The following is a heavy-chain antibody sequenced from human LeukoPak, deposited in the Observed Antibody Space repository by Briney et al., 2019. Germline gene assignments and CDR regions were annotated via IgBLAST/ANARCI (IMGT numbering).Heavy chain of an antibody. CDR2: ISYDGSNK. D-gene: IGHD4-17*01. CDR1: GFTFSSYA. J-gene: IGHJ5*02. Sequence: GGSLRLSCAASGFTFSSYAMHWVRQAPGKGLEWVAVISYDGSNKYYADSVKGRFTISRDNSKNTLYLQMNSLRAEDTAVYYCARDGYYGDYVRIRWFDLWAQGTLVTVSS. V-gene: IGHV3-30*04. CDR3: ARDGYYGDYVRIRWFDL.